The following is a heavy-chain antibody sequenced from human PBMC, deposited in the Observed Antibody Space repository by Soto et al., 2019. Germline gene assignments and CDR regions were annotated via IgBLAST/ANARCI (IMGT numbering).Heavy chain of an antibody. V-gene: IGHV3-33*01. CDR1: GFTFSSYG. CDR3: ARDLHYYDSSGYLSVGFDY. J-gene: IGHJ4*02. CDR2: IWYDGSNK. D-gene: IGHD3-22*01. Sequence: QVQLVESGGGVVQPGRSLRLSCAASGFTFSSYGMHWVRQAPGKGLEWVAVIWYDGSNKYYADSVKGRFTISRDNSKNTLYLQMNSLRAEDTAVYYCARDLHYYDSSGYLSVGFDYWGQGTLVTVSS.